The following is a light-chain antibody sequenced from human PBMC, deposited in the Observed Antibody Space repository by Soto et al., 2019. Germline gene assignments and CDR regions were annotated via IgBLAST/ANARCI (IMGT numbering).Light chain of an antibody. CDR2: EAS. CDR1: SSDVGSYNL. V-gene: IGLV2-23*01. Sequence: QSALTQPASVSGSPGQSITISCTGTSSDVGSYNLVSWYQHHPGKAPKLLIFEASKRPSGISNRFSGSKSDNTASLAISGLQAEDEADYYCCSYVGFIPSVLGTGTKVTVL. J-gene: IGLJ1*01. CDR3: CSYVGFIPSV.